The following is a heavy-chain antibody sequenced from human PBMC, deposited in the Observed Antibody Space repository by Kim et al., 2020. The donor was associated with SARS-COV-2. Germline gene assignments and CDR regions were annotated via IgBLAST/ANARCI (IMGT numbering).Heavy chain of an antibody. CDR3: ARDGRWNYYYYGMDV. D-gene: IGHD1-1*01. V-gene: IGHV4-4*02. J-gene: IGHJ6*02. Sequence: PPLTSRVTISVDKYKNQCSLKLSSVTAADTAVYYCARDGRWNYYYYGMDVWGQGTTVTVSS.